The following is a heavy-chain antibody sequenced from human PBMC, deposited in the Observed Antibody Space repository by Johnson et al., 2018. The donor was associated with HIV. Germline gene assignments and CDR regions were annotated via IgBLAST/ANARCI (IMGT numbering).Heavy chain of an antibody. V-gene: IGHV3-9*01. Sequence: QLVESGGGLVQPGRSLRLSCAASGFTFDDYAMHWVRQAPGKGLEWVSGISWNSGNTGYADSVKGRFTISRDNAKNSLYLQMNSLSAEDTALYYCVKVVGIAAAGWDAFDIWGQGTMVTVSS. CDR2: ISWNSGNT. D-gene: IGHD6-13*01. CDR1: GFTFDDYA. J-gene: IGHJ3*02. CDR3: VKVVGIAAAGWDAFDI.